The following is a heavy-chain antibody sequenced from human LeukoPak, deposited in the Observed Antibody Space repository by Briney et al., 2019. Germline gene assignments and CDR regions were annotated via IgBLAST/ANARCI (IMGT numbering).Heavy chain of an antibody. J-gene: IGHJ5*02. CDR2: IYHSGST. V-gene: IGHV4-30-2*01. CDR3: ARGNYDILTGYYNNWFDP. D-gene: IGHD3-9*01. Sequence: SETLSLTCAVSGGSISSGGYSCSWIRQPPGKGLEWIGYIYHSGSTYYNPSLKSRVTISVDRSKNQFSLKLSPVTAADTAVYYCARGNYDILTGYYNNWFDPWGQGALVTVSS. CDR1: GGSISSGGYS.